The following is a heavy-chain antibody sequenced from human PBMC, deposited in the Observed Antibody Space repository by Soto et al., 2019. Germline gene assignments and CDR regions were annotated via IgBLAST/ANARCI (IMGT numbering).Heavy chain of an antibody. Sequence: PSETLSLTCTVSGCSISSGGYYWSWIRQHPGKGLEWIGYIYYSGSTYYNPSLKSRVTISVDTSKNQFSLKLSSVTAADTAVYYCARYSYGYLVFDYWGQGTLVTVSS. J-gene: IGHJ4*02. CDR2: IYYSGST. D-gene: IGHD5-18*01. CDR1: GCSISSGGYY. V-gene: IGHV4-31*03. CDR3: ARYSYGYLVFDY.